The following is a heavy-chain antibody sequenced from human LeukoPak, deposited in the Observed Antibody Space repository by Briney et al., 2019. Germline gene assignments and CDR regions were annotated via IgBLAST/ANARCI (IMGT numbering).Heavy chain of an antibody. Sequence: GGSLRLSCAASGFTFSSYGMHWVRQAPGKGLEWVAVISYDGSNKYYADSVKGRFTISRDNSKNTLYLQMNSLRAEDTAVYYCAKGGYSSSWAHWYFDLWGRGTLVTVSS. CDR3: AKGGYSSSWAHWYFDL. D-gene: IGHD6-13*01. CDR2: ISYDGSNK. V-gene: IGHV3-30*18. J-gene: IGHJ2*01. CDR1: GFTFSSYG.